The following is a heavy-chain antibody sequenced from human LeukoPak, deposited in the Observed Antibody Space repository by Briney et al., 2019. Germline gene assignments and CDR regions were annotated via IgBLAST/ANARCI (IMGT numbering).Heavy chain of an antibody. Sequence: SETLSLTCTVSGGSISSYYWSWIRQPPGKGLEWIGYIYDSGSTNYNPSLKSRVIISGDTSKNQFSLKLSSVTAADTAVYYCARVYGSGRLWFDPWGQGTLVTVSS. CDR2: IYDSGST. V-gene: IGHV4-59*08. CDR3: ARVYGSGRLWFDP. CDR1: GGSISSYY. J-gene: IGHJ5*02. D-gene: IGHD3-10*01.